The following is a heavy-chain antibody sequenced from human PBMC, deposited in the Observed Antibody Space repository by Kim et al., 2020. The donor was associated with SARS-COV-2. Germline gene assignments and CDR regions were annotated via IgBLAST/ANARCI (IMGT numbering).Heavy chain of an antibody. D-gene: IGHD1-26*01. CDR1: GFTFTTYW. CDR3: VRGFGRGGDY. V-gene: IGHV3-74*03. Sequence: GGSLRLSCAASGFTFTTYWMYWVRQAPGKGLVWLSGISTDGTTATFADSVKGRFTLSRDNAKNTLSLQMNGLRDEDTAVYFCVRGFGRGGDYWGQGTLVTVSS. J-gene: IGHJ4*02. CDR2: ISTDGTTA.